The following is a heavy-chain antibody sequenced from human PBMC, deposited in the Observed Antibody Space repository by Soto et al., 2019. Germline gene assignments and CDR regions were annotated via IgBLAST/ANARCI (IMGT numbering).Heavy chain of an antibody. D-gene: IGHD3-22*01. V-gene: IGHV4-30-2*01. CDR2: IYHSGST. CDR1: GGSISSGGYS. CDR3: ARGDYYDSSGYYQYYFDY. J-gene: IGHJ4*02. Sequence: QLQLQESGSGLVKPSQTLSLTCAVSGGSISSGGYSWSWIRQPPGKGLEWIGCIYHSGSTYYNPSLKSRVTISVDRSKNQFSLKLSSVTAADTAVYYCARGDYYDSSGYYQYYFDYWGQGTLVTVSS.